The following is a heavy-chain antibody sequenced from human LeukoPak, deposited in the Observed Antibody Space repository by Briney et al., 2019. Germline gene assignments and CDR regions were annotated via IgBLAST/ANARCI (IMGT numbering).Heavy chain of an antibody. V-gene: IGHV5-51*01. CDR2: IYPGDSDT. CDR1: GYSFTIYW. Sequence: HGESLKISCRASGYSFTIYWIGWVRQLPGRGLEGMGIIYPGDSDTTYSPSFQGQVTISADKSISTAHLQWSSLKASDTAMYYCARRNPMTQDAFDIWGQGTMVTVSS. J-gene: IGHJ3*02. CDR3: ARRNPMTQDAFDI. D-gene: IGHD2-21*02.